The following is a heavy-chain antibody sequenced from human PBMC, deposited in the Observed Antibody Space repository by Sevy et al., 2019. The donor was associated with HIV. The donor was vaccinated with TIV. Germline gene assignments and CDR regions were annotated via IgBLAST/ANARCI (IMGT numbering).Heavy chain of an antibody. Sequence: GESLKISCAASGFTFSSYWMSWVRQAPGKGLEWVANIKQDGSEKYYVDSVKGRFTISRDNAKNSLYLQMNSLRAEDTAVYYCARNYYGMDVWGQRTTVTVSS. J-gene: IGHJ6*02. CDR1: GFTFSSYW. CDR2: IKQDGSEK. CDR3: ARNYYGMDV. V-gene: IGHV3-7*01.